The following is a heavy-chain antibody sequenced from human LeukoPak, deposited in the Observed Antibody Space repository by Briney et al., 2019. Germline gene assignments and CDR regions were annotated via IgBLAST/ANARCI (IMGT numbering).Heavy chain of an antibody. J-gene: IGHJ4*02. V-gene: IGHV3-23*01. CDR2: INDSDGNT. D-gene: IGHD7-27*01. CDR1: RFTFSNYA. Sequence: GGSLRLSCAASRFTFSNYAMTWVRQAPGKGLEWVSTINDSDGNTYYADSVKGRFTVSRDNSKNTLFLQMNSLRAEDTAVYYCAKDGGLWVSAHWGDSWGRGTLVTVSS. CDR3: AKDGGLWVSAHWGDS.